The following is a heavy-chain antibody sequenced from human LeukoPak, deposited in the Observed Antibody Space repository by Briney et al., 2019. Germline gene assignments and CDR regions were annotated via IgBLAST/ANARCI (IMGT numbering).Heavy chain of an antibody. J-gene: IGHJ4*02. CDR2: INPNSGGT. V-gene: IGHV1-2*02. CDR3: ARRSIVGATSLFDY. Sequence: GASVKVSCKASGYTFTGYYMHWVRQAPGQGLEWMGWINPNSGGTNYAQKFQGRVTMTRDTSISTAYMELSRLRSDDTAVYYCARRSIVGATSLFDYWGQGTLVTVSS. CDR1: GYTFTGYY. D-gene: IGHD1-26*01.